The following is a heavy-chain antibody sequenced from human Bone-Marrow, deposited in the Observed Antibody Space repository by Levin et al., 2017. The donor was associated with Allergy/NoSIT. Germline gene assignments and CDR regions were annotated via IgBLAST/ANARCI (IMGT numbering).Heavy chain of an antibody. CDR1: GFTFSDYY. V-gene: IGHV3-7*01. J-gene: IGHJ4*02. Sequence: PGGSLRLSCAASGFTFSDYYMSWIRQAPGKGLEWVANINQQGSEKHYLDSVRGRFTISRDNGRDSLYLLLESLRGEDTAVYYCAKIGPSYYYNSGTYYLDSWGQGTLVTVSS. CDR3: AKIGPSYYYNSGTYYLDS. CDR2: INQQGSEK. D-gene: IGHD3-10*01.